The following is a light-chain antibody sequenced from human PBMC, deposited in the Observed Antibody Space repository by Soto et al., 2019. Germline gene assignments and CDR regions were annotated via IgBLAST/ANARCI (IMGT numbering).Light chain of an antibody. CDR2: DAA. CDR3: QQRSNWPPAIT. CDR1: QSVTTY. J-gene: IGKJ5*01. Sequence: EVLLTQSPATLSLSPGETATLYCRASQSVTTYLAWYQQKPGQPPRLLIYDAANRATGTPARFSGSGSGTDFTLTLSSLEPEDFAVYYCQQRSNWPPAITLGQGTRLEIK. V-gene: IGKV3-11*01.